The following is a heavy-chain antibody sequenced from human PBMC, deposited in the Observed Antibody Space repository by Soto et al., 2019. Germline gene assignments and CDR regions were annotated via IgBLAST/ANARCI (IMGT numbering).Heavy chain of an antibody. CDR1: GGTFGSYT. D-gene: IGHD6-6*01. V-gene: IGHV1-69*04. Sequence: GASVKVSCKASGGTFGSYTISWVRQAPGQGLEWMGRIIPILGIANYAQKFQGRVTITADKSTSTAYMELSSLRFEDTAVYYCARDLDSSSSYYYYYTHVWSKGTTVTVSS. CDR3: ARDLDSSSSYYYYYTHV. J-gene: IGHJ6*03. CDR2: IIPILGIA.